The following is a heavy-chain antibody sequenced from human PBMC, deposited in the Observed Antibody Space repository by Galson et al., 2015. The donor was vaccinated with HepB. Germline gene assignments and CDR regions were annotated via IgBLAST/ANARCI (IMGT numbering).Heavy chain of an antibody. Sequence: SVKVSCKASGGTFSSYAISWVRQAPGQGLEWMGGIIPIFGTANYAQKFQGRVTITADKSTSTAYMELSSLRSEDTAVYYWARGVGGSPPTSRDYYYYGMDVWGQGTTVTVSS. CDR3: ARGVGGSPPTSRDYYYYGMDV. V-gene: IGHV1-69*06. D-gene: IGHD1-26*01. CDR1: GGTFSSYA. J-gene: IGHJ6*02. CDR2: IIPIFGTA.